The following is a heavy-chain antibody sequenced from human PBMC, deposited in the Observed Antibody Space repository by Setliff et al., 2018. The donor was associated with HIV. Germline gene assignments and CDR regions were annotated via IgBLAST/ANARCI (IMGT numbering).Heavy chain of an antibody. Sequence: SETLSLTCSVSGDSVSSGGFYWSWIRQRPDKGLEWIGHLFYSGTTYYSPSLKSRVIISRDTSENQFSLQFSSVTAADTAVYYCARITIFVPGDPYFYGMDVWGQGTTVTVSS. J-gene: IGHJ6*02. CDR2: LFYSGTT. CDR3: ARITIFVPGDPYFYGMDV. D-gene: IGHD3-3*02. CDR1: GDSVSSGGFY. V-gene: IGHV4-31*03.